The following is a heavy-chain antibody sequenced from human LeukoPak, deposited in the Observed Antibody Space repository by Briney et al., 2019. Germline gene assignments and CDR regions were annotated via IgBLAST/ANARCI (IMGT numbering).Heavy chain of an antibody. CDR1: GFTFSSYT. CDR3: ARDRNYDGSVYYEDDYFDY. CDR2: ISSSSSYI. V-gene: IGHV3-21*01. D-gene: IGHD3-22*01. J-gene: IGHJ4*02. Sequence: SGGSLRLSCAASGFTFSSYTMNWVRQAPGKGLEWVSSISSSSSYIHYADSVKGRFSISRDNAKNSLYLQMNSLRAEDTAVYYCARDRNYDGSVYYEDDYFDYWGQGTLVTVSS.